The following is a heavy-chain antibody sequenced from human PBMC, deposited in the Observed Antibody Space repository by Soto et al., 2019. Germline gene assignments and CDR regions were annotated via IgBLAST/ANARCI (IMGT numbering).Heavy chain of an antibody. V-gene: IGHV4-61*01. Sequence: SETLSLTCTVSGGSVSSGSYYWSWIRQPPGKGLEWIGYIYYSGSTNYNPSLKGRVTISVDTSKNQFSLKLSSVTAADTAVYYCARSAGGYCSGGSCYPVDYWGQGTLVTVS. D-gene: IGHD2-15*01. CDR1: GGSVSSGSYY. CDR2: IYYSGST. CDR3: ARSAGGYCSGGSCYPVDY. J-gene: IGHJ4*02.